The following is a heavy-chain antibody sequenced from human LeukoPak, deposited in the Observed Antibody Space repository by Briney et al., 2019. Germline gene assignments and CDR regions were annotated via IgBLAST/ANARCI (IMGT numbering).Heavy chain of an antibody. D-gene: IGHD3/OR15-3a*01. CDR2: INHSGST. CDR1: GGSFSGYY. J-gene: IGHJ5*02. V-gene: IGHV4-34*01. CDR3: ARAPPYDFWSGLGWFDP. Sequence: PETLSLTCAVYGGSFSGYYWGWIRQPPGKGLEWIGEINHSGSTNYNPSLKSRVTISVDTSKNQFSLKLSSVTAADTAVYYCARAPPYDFWSGLGWFDPWGQGTLVTVSS.